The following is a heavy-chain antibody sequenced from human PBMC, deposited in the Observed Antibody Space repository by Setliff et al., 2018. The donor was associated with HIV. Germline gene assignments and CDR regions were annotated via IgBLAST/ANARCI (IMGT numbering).Heavy chain of an antibody. Sequence: GSLRLSCAASGFTFDDYGMTWVRQAPGKGLEWLSGISWNGGSTGYADSVKGRFTISRDNAKNSLYLQMDSLRVEDTTVYYCTRKLAPGHGMDVWGQGTTVTVSS. J-gene: IGHJ6*02. D-gene: IGHD3-3*02. CDR2: ISWNGGST. CDR1: GFTFDDYG. V-gene: IGHV3-20*04. CDR3: TRKLAPGHGMDV.